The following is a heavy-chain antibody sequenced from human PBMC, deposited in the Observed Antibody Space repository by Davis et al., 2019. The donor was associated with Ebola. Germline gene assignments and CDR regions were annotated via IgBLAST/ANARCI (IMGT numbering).Heavy chain of an antibody. CDR3: ARDLFGDIEY. D-gene: IGHD4-17*01. CDR1: GFIFRNYV. CDR2: LGTSADT. J-gene: IGHJ4*02. Sequence: GGSLRLSCAASGFIFRNYVMSWVRQAPGKGLEWVSTLGTSADTYYADSVKGRFITSRDNSKNTLFLQMNSLRAEDTAVYFCARDLFGDIEYWGQGTLVTVSS. V-gene: IGHV3-23*01.